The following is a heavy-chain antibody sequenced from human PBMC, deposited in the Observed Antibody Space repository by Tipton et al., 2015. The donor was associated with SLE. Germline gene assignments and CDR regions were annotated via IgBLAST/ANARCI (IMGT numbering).Heavy chain of an antibody. V-gene: IGHV4-59*08. CDR2: IYYTGSA. Sequence: LRLSCTVSGGSISSYYWSWIRQPPGKGLEWIGYIYYTGSANYNPSLKSRVTMSVDTFKNQFSLKLSSVTAADTAVYYCARGGVATIRADYWGQGTLVTVSS. J-gene: IGHJ4*02. CDR3: ARGGVATIRADY. CDR1: GGSISSYY. D-gene: IGHD5-12*01.